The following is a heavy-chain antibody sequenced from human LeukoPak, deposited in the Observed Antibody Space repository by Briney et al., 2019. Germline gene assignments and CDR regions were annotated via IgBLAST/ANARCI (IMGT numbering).Heavy chain of an antibody. V-gene: IGHV1-69*05. J-gene: IGHJ3*02. CDR3: ATYTVMVRGAFDI. CDR2: IIPIFGTA. Sequence: SVKVSFKASGGTFSSYAISWVRQAPGQGLEWMGGIIPIFGTANYAQKFQGRVTITTDESTSTAYMELSSLRSEDTAVYYCATYTVMVRGAFDIWGQGTMVTVSS. D-gene: IGHD5-18*01. CDR1: GGTFSSYA.